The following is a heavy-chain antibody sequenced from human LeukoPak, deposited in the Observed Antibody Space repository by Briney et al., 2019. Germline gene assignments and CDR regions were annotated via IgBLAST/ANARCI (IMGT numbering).Heavy chain of an antibody. CDR2: IIPIFGTA. CDR3: ARHTGYCSGGSCYGDF. J-gene: IGHJ4*02. CDR1: GGTFSSYA. V-gene: IGHV1-69*13. Sequence: SVKVSCKASGGTFSSYAISWVRQAPGQGLEWMGGIIPIFGTANYAQKFQGRVTITADESTSTAYMELSSLRSEDTAVYYCARHTGYCSGGSCYGDFWGQGTLVTVSS. D-gene: IGHD2-15*01.